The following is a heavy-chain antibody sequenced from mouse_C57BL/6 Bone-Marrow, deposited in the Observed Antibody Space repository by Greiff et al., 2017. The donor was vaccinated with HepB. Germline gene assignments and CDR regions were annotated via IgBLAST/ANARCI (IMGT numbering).Heavy chain of an antibody. CDR1: GYSITSGYY. V-gene: IGHV3-6*01. CDR3: ARGGCAWFAY. CDR2: ISYDGSN. Sequence: DVKLQESGPGLVKPSQSLSLTCSVTGYSITSGYYWNWIRQFPGNKLEWMGYISYDGSNNYNPSLKNRISITRDTSKNQFFLKLNSVTTEDTATYYCARGGCAWFAYWGQGTLVTVSA. J-gene: IGHJ3*01.